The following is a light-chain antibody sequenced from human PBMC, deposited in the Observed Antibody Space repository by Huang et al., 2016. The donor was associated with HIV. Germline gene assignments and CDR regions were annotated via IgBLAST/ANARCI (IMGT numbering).Light chain of an antibody. V-gene: IGKV3-11*01. CDR1: QSVSSY. J-gene: IGKJ5*01. Sequence: EIVLTQSPATLSLSPGERATLSCRASQSVSSYLAWYQQKPGQAPRLLIYDASNRATGIPARFSDSGSGTDFALTISSLEPEDFAVYYCQQRSHWPPITFGQGTRLEIK. CDR3: QQRSHWPPIT. CDR2: DAS.